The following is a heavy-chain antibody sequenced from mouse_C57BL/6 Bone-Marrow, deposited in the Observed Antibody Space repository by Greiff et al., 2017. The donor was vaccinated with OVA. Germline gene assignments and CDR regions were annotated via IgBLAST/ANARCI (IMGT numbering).Heavy chain of an antibody. CDR1: GFNIKDDY. D-gene: IGHD5-1*01. J-gene: IGHJ1*03. Sequence: EVQLQQSGAELVRPGASVKLSCTASGFNIKDDYMHWVKQRPEQGLEWIGWIDPENGDTEYASKFQGKAIITADTSSNTAYLQLSSLTSEDTAVYYCTTDLNWYFDVWGTGTTVTVSS. V-gene: IGHV14-4*01. CDR2: IDPENGDT. CDR3: TTDLNWYFDV.